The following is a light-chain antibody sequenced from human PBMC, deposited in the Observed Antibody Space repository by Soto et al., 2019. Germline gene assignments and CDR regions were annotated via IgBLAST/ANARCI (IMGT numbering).Light chain of an antibody. CDR3: SSYAGSTVV. Sequence: QSALTQPPSASGSPGQTVTISCTGTSSDVGGYNYVSWYQQHPGKAPKLMIYEVSKRPSGVPDRFSGSKSGNTASLTVSGLQAKDEADYYCSSYAGSTVVFGGGTKVTVL. CDR1: SSDVGGYNY. J-gene: IGLJ2*01. V-gene: IGLV2-8*01. CDR2: EVS.